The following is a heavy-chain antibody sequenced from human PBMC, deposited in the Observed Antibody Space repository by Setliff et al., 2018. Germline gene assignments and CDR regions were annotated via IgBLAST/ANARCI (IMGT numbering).Heavy chain of an antibody. Sequence: PSETLSLTCAVSGYSISSGYYWGWIRQPPGKGLEWIGSIYHSGSTYYNPSLKSRVTISVDTSKNQFPLKLSSVTAADTAVYYCARALGYCSRTSCYADAFDIWGQGTMVTVSS. D-gene: IGHD2-2*01. V-gene: IGHV4-38-2*01. CDR2: IYHSGST. CDR1: GYSISSGYY. CDR3: ARALGYCSRTSCYADAFDI. J-gene: IGHJ3*02.